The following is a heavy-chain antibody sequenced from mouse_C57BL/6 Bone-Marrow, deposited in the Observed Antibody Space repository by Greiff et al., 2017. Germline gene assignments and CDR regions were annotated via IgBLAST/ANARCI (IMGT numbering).Heavy chain of an antibody. CDR1: GYTFTSYW. CDR3: AREGYDYDGVYAMDY. Sequence: LQQPGAELVRPGTSVKLSCKASGYTFTSYWMHWVKQRPGQGLEWIGVIDPSDSYTNYNQKFKGKATLTVYTSSSTAYMQLSSLTSEDSAVYYCAREGYDYDGVYAMDYWGQGTSVTVSS. V-gene: IGHV1-59*01. D-gene: IGHD2-4*01. CDR2: IDPSDSYT. J-gene: IGHJ4*01.